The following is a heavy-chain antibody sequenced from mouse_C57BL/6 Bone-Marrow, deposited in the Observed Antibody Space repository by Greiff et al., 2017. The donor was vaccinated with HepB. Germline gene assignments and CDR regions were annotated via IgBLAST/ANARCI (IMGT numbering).Heavy chain of an antibody. CDR3: AITTVVAGGDY. CDR1: GYSITSGYY. CDR2: ISYDGSN. Sequence: EVQVVESGPGLVKPSQSLSLTCSVTGYSITSGYYWNWIRQFPGNKLEWMGYISYDGSNNYNPSLKNRISITRDTSKNQFFLKLNSVTTEDTATYYCAITTVVAGGDYWGQGTTLTVSS. J-gene: IGHJ2*01. V-gene: IGHV3-6*01. D-gene: IGHD1-1*01.